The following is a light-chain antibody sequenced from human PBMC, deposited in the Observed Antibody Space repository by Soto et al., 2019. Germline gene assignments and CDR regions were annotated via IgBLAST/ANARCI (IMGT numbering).Light chain of an antibody. J-gene: IGLJ1*01. Sequence: QSALTQPPSASGSPGQSVTISCTGTSSDVGGYNYVSWYQHHPGKAPKLIIYEVYKRPSGVPDRFSGSKSGNTAALTVSGLQADDEADYYCSSYVGTNSYVFGPGTKLTVL. CDR2: EVY. CDR1: SSDVGGYNY. CDR3: SSYVGTNSYV. V-gene: IGLV2-8*01.